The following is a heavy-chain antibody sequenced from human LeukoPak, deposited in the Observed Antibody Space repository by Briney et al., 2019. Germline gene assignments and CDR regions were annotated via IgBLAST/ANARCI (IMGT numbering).Heavy chain of an antibody. CDR2: IIPIFGTA. J-gene: IGHJ6*02. CDR1: GGTFGSYA. Sequence: ASVTVSCKASGGTFGSYAISWVRQAPGQGLEWMGGIIPIFGTANYAQKFQGRVTITADEPTSTAYMELSSLRSEDTAVYYCATSVRYCSSTSCYYYYGMDVWGQGTTVTVSS. CDR3: ATSVRYCSSTSCYYYYGMDV. V-gene: IGHV1-69*01. D-gene: IGHD2-2*01.